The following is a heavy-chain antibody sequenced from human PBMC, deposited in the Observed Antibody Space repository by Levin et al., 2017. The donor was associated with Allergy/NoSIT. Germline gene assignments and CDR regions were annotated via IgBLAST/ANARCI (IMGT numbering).Heavy chain of an antibody. CDR2: INHSGST. D-gene: IGHD2/OR15-2a*01. Sequence: PSETLSLTCAVYGGSFSDYYWIWFRQPPGKGLEWIGEINHSGSTNYNPSLKSRVTISIDTSKKQFSLKLYSVTAADTAVYYCAREYFGYWGQGTLVTVSS. CDR1: GGSFSDYY. CDR3: AREYFGY. V-gene: IGHV4-34*01. J-gene: IGHJ4*01.